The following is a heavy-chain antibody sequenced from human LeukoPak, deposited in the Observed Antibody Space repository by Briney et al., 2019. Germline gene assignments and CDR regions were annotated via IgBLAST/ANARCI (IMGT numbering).Heavy chain of an antibody. CDR1: GYXFTSYY. Sequence: ASVKVSCTSSGYXFTSYYMYWVRQAPGQGLEWMGIINPSGGSTSYAQKFQGRVTMTRDTSTSTVYMELSSLRSEDTAVYYCARDSGMVRGTVDYWGQGTLVTVSS. J-gene: IGHJ4*02. CDR3: ARDSGMVRGTVDY. D-gene: IGHD3-10*01. CDR2: INPSGGST. V-gene: IGHV1-46*01.